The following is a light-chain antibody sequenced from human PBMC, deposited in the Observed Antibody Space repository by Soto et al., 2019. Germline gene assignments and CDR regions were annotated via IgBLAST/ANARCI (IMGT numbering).Light chain of an antibody. CDR2: GAS. CDR3: QTYDKAPWT. J-gene: IGKJ1*01. CDR1: RGIYTH. V-gene: IGKV1-27*01. Sequence: DIQMAQSPSSLSASVGDRVIITCRASRGIYTHLAWYQQKPGNAPKLLIYGASTLQSGVPSRFSASGSGTDFFLTISGLQSEDVGTYFCQTYDKAPWTFGPGTRV.